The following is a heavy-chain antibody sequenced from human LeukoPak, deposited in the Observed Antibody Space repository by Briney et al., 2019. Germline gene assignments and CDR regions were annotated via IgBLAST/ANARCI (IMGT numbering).Heavy chain of an antibody. CDR3: ARIPRMVRGVIMSRWFDP. D-gene: IGHD3-10*01. CDR2: IYYSGST. J-gene: IGHJ5*02. Sequence: SETLSLTCTVSGDTISSSSYYWGWIRQPPGKGLEWIGSIYYSGSTYYNPSLKSRVTISVDTSKNQFSLKLSSVTAADTAVYYCARIPRMVRGVIMSRWFDPWGQGTLVTVSS. V-gene: IGHV4-39*01. CDR1: GDTISSSSYY.